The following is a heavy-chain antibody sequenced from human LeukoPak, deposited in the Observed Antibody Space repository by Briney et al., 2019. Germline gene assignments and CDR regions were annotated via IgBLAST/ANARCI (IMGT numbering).Heavy chain of an antibody. CDR2: IVVGSGNT. V-gene: IGHV1-58*01. CDR3: AAVCYPYGSGSHSIFGSGSGTHCFDY. CDR1: GFTFTSSA. J-gene: IGHJ4*02. D-gene: IGHD3-10*01. Sequence: GTSVKVSCKASGFTFTSSAVQWVRQARGQRLEWIGWIVVGSGNTNYAQKFQERVTITRDMSTGTAYMELSSLRSEDTAVYYCAAVCYPYGSGSHSIFGSGSGTHCFDYWGQGTLVTVSS.